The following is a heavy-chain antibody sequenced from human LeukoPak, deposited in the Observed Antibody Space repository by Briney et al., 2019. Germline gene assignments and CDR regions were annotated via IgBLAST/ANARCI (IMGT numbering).Heavy chain of an antibody. Sequence: ASVKVSCKASGYTFTGYYMRWVRQAPEQGLEWRGLINPSGGGTNYAQKFQGRGTMTIDRAISTAYMELSRLRSADKAVYYCSSLDIVATITDHNWFDPWGHGTLVTVSS. CDR1: GYTFTGYY. D-gene: IGHD5-12*01. V-gene: IGHV1-2*02. CDR3: SSLDIVATITDHNWFDP. J-gene: IGHJ5*02. CDR2: INPSGGGT.